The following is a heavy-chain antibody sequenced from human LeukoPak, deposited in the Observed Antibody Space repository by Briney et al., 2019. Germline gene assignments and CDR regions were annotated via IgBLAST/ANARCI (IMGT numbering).Heavy chain of an antibody. CDR3: ARDFKTTVTTDWFDP. Sequence: GGSLRLSCAASGFTFSSYSMNWVRQAPGKGLEWVSSISSSGSYIYYADSVKGRFTISRDNAKNSLYLQMNSLRAEDTAVYYCARDFKTTVTTDWFDPWGQGTLVTVSS. J-gene: IGHJ5*02. CDR1: GFTFSSYS. D-gene: IGHD4-11*01. V-gene: IGHV3-21*01. CDR2: ISSSGSYI.